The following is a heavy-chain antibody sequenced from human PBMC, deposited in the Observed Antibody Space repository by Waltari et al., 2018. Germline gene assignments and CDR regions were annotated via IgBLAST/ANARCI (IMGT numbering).Heavy chain of an antibody. CDR1: GFSLTSVKMG. CDR3: ARIGSGFYYFFDF. D-gene: IGHD3-22*01. V-gene: IGHV2-26*01. J-gene: IGHJ4*02. Sequence: QVTLKESGPVLVKPRETLTLTCTVSGFSLTSVKMGVTWIRQPPGKALEWLAHIFSNDETSYSTSPKHRLSISEDTSKSQVVLTLTDMDPADTATYFCARIGSGFYYFFDFWGPGILVSVSS. CDR2: IFSNDET.